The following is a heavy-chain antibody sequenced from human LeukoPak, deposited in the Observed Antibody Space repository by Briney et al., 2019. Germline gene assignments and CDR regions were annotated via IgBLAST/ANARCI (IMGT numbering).Heavy chain of an antibody. V-gene: IGHV3-21*01. J-gene: IGHJ4*02. D-gene: IGHD6-13*01. Sequence: GGSLRLACAASGFTFSSYSMNSVRQAPGKGLEWVSSISSSSTYIYYADSVKGRFTVSRDNAKNSLYLQMNSLRAEDTAVYFCASQYTSSRIFDDWGQGTLVTVSS. CDR1: GFTFSSYS. CDR3: ASQYTSSRIFDD. CDR2: ISSSSTYI.